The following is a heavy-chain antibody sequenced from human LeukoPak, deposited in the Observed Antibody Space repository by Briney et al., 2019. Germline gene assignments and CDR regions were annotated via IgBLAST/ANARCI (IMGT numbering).Heavy chain of an antibody. Sequence: PGRSLRLSCAASGFSFSSYGMHWVRQAPGKGLEWVAVIWYDGSNKYYADSVKGRFTISRDNSKNTLYLQMNSLRAEDTAVYYCARDFYGGNHFDYWGQGTLVTVSS. CDR1: GFSFSSYG. CDR3: ARDFYGGNHFDY. J-gene: IGHJ4*02. D-gene: IGHD4-23*01. V-gene: IGHV3-33*08. CDR2: IWYDGSNK.